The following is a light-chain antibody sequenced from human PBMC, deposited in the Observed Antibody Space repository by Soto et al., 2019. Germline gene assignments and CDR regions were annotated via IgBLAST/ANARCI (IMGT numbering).Light chain of an antibody. Sequence: QSVLTQPPSASGTPGQRVTISCSGSSSNIGSNTVNWYQQLPGTAPKLLIFSYNHRPSGVPDRFSGSKSGTSASLAISGLRSEDEADYYCATWDDSLSGWVFGGGTKLTVL. CDR3: ATWDDSLSGWV. CDR1: SSNIGSNT. V-gene: IGLV1-44*01. CDR2: SYN. J-gene: IGLJ3*02.